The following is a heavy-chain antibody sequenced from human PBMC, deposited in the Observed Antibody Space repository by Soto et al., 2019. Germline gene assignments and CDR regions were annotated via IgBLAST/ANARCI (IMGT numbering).Heavy chain of an antibody. V-gene: IGHV3-15*01. CDR2: IKTKSDGETT. CDR3: TTARFQSGGDRLTY. Sequence: EVQLVDSGGGLVKPGGSLRLSCAASGFTFSDAWMSWVRQAPGKGLEWVARIKTKSDGETTHYAAPVNGRFTISRDDSRNTVYLQMSSLQTEDTAVYYCTTARFQSGGDRLTYWGQGTLVTVSS. D-gene: IGHD2-21*02. J-gene: IGHJ4*02. CDR1: GFTFSDAW.